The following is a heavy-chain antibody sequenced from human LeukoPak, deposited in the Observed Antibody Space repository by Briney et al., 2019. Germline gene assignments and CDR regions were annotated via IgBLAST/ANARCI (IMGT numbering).Heavy chain of an antibody. D-gene: IGHD2-15*01. CDR3: ARGGGVVVVAANNWFDP. CDR1: GGSISSYY. Sequence: SETLSLTCTVSGGSISSYYWSWIRQPAGKGLEWIGRIYTSGSTNYNPSLKSRVTMSVDTSKNQFSLKLSSVTAADTAVYYCARGGGVVVVAANNWFDPWGQGTLVTVSS. V-gene: IGHV4-4*07. J-gene: IGHJ5*02. CDR2: IYTSGST.